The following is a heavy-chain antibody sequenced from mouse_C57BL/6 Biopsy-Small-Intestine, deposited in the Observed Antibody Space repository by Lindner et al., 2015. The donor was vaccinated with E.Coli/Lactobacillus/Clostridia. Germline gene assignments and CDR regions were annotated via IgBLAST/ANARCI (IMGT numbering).Heavy chain of an antibody. Sequence: SVKVSCKASGYTFMNFGISWVRQAPGQGLEWMGWISAYKGNTNYAQMFQGRVTLTTDTSTSTAYMELRGLTSDDTAVYYCARDCPSVGCLCSAGICPYDYWGQGTLVTVSS. CDR1: GYTFMNFG. CDR2: ISAYKGNT. J-gene: IGHJ4*01. CDR3: ARDCPSVGCLCSAGICPYDY. D-gene: IGHD6-1*01. V-gene: IGHV1-79*01.